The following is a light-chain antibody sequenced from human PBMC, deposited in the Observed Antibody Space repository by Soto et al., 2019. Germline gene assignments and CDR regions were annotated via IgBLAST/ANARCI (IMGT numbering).Light chain of an antibody. Sequence: EVVLTQSPATLSLSPGERATLSCRASQSVSTYLAWYQQKPGQAPRLLIYDAFNRATGIPARFSGSGSGTDFTLSISSLEPEDFAVYYCQEYDGAPPITFGLGTRLEIK. J-gene: IGKJ5*01. V-gene: IGKV3-11*01. CDR3: QEYDGAPPIT. CDR2: DAF. CDR1: QSVSTY.